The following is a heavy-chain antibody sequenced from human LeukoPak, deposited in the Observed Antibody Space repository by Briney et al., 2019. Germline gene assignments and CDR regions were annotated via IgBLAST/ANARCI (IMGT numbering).Heavy chain of an antibody. CDR3: TRGPIQLLIHNAMDV. J-gene: IGHJ6*02. V-gene: IGHV3-49*04. CDR2: IRSKAYRGTT. CDR1: GFNFGDHA. D-gene: IGHD5-18*01. Sequence: GGSLRLSCTASGFNFGDHAMSWVRQAPGKGLEWVGFIRSKAYRGTTEYAASVTGRFTISRDDSKSIAFLQMNSLKTEDTALYYCTRGPIQLLIHNAMDVWGQGTTVTVSS.